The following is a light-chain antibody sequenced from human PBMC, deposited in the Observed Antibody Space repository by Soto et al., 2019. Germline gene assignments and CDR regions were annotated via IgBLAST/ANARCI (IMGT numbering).Light chain of an antibody. Sequence: QSALTQPRSVSGSPGQSVTISCTGTSSEVGGYNYVSWYQQHPGKAPKLMIYDVSKRPSGVPDRFSGSKSGNTASLTISGLQAEDEADYYCCSYAGSYTFGFVFGTGTKVTVL. V-gene: IGLV2-11*01. J-gene: IGLJ1*01. CDR2: DVS. CDR1: SSEVGGYNY. CDR3: CSYAGSYTFGFV.